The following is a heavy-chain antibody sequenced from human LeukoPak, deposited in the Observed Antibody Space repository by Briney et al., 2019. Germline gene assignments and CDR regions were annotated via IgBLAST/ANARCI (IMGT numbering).Heavy chain of an antibody. D-gene: IGHD2-2*01. V-gene: IGHV4-59*08. CDR3: ARHCSSTSCYGTYFDY. CDR1: GGSISSYY. J-gene: IGHJ4*02. Sequence: SETLSLTCTVSGGSISSYYWSWIRQPPGKGLEWIGYIYYSGSTNYNPSLKSRVTISVDTSKNQFSLKLSSVTAADTAVYYCARHCSSTSCYGTYFDYWGQGTLVTVPS. CDR2: IYYSGST.